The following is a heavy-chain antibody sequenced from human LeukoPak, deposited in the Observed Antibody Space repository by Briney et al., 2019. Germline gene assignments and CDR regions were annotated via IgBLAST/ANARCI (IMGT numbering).Heavy chain of an antibody. Sequence: PGGSLRLSCAASGFTFSSYAMSWVRQAPGKGLEWVSAISGSGGSTYYADSVKGRFTISRDNSKNTLYLQMNSLRAEDTAVYYCAKGLASQLGRGFYYYYGMDVWGQGTTVTVSS. CDR1: GFTFSSYA. J-gene: IGHJ6*02. D-gene: IGHD6-6*01. CDR2: ISGSGGST. CDR3: AKGLASQLGRGFYYYYGMDV. V-gene: IGHV3-23*01.